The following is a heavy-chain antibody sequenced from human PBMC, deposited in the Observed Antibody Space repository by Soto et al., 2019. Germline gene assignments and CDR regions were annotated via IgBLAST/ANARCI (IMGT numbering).Heavy chain of an antibody. Sequence: ASVKVSCKASGYTFTRYGISWARQAPGQGLEWMGWISAYNGNTNYAQKLQGRVTMTTDTSTSTAYMELRSLRSDDTAVYYCARDSLYFSSTSGDHVYGVDVCGQGTTVTGS. CDR3: ARDSLYFSSTSGDHVYGVDV. D-gene: IGHD2-2*01. CDR2: ISAYNGNT. CDR1: GYTFTRYG. V-gene: IGHV1-18*01. J-gene: IGHJ6*02.